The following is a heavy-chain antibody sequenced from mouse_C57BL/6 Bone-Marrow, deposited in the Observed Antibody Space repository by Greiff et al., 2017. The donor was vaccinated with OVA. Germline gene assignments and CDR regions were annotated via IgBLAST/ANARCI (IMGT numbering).Heavy chain of an antibody. Sequence: VQLQQPGAELVKPGASVKLSCKASGYTFTSYWMHWVKQRPGRGLEWIGRIYPNSGGTKYNEKFKSKATLTVDKPSSTAYMQLSSLTSEDSAVYYCARRGYDRGAFAYWGQGTLVTVSA. V-gene: IGHV1-72*01. D-gene: IGHD2-2*01. J-gene: IGHJ3*01. CDR2: IYPNSGGT. CDR3: ARRGYDRGAFAY. CDR1: GYTFTSYW.